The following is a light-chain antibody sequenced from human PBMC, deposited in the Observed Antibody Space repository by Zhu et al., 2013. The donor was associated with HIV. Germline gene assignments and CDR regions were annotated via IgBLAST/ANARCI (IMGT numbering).Light chain of an antibody. CDR2: AAS. Sequence: DIHMTQSPSTLSASIGDTVTITCRASQDVSRWVAWYQQRPGKAPELFVYAASTTQSGVPSRFGGRGSGTEFTLNIDGLQPEDFATYYCQQYYTYPRSFGQGTRLEFK. J-gene: IGKJ2*03. CDR3: QQYYTYPRS. V-gene: IGKV1-5*01. CDR1: QDVSRW.